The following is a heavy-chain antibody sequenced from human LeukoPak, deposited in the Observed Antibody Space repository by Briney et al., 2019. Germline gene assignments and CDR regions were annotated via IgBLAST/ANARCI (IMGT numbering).Heavy chain of an antibody. J-gene: IGHJ4*02. V-gene: IGHV1-2*02. CDR1: GYTFTGYY. D-gene: IGHD1-7*01. CDR3: ARGMIQGGTTPTAY. Sequence: ASVKVSCKASGYTFTGYYMHWVRQAPGQGLEWMGWINPNSGGTNYAQKFQGRVTMTRDTSISTAYMELSFLRSDDTAVYYCARGMIQGGTTPTAYWGQGTLVTVSS. CDR2: INPNSGGT.